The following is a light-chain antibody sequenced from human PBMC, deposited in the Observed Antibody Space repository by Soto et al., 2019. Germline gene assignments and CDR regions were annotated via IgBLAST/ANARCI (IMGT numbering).Light chain of an antibody. CDR1: RSTVGGYNY. CDR3: SSYAASNNFYFV. CDR2: EVT. J-gene: IGLJ3*02. V-gene: IGLV2-8*01. Sequence: QSALTQPPSASGSPGQSVTTSSPGTRSTVGGYNYVSWYQQYPGRAPKLMIYEVTKRPSGVPDRFSGSKSGNTASLTVSGLQAEDEADYYCSSYAASNNFYFVFGGGTKLTVL.